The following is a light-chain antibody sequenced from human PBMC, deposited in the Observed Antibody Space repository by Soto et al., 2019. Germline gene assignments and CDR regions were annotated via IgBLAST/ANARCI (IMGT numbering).Light chain of an antibody. J-gene: IGLJ1*01. CDR1: SSDVGSYNL. Sequence: QSALTQPASVSGSPGQSITISCTGTSSDVGSYNLVSWYQQHAGKAPKLMIYEGNKRPSGVSNRFSGSKSGNTASLTISGLQAEDEADYYCCSYTNSRRVFGTGTKLT. CDR3: CSYTNSRRV. CDR2: EGN. V-gene: IGLV2-23*01.